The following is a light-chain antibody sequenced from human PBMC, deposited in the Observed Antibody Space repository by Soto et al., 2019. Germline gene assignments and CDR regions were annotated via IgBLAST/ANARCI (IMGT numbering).Light chain of an antibody. Sequence: EIVMTQSPATLSVSPGERATLSCRASQSVSRDLAWYQQKPGQAPRLFIYDASTRVTGFPARFSGSGSGTDFTLTISSLQSEDFAVYYCQQYNNWPRTFGQGTKLEIK. CDR3: QQYNNWPRT. V-gene: IGKV3-15*01. CDR1: QSVSRD. J-gene: IGKJ2*01. CDR2: DAS.